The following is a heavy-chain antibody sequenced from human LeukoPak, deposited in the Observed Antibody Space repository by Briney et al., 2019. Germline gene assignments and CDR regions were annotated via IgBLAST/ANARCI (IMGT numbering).Heavy chain of an antibody. V-gene: IGHV3-30*18. J-gene: IGHJ5*02. D-gene: IGHD6-19*01. CDR3: AKDNPWVGRQWLVRSWFDP. CDR2: ISYDGSNK. CDR1: GFTFSSYG. Sequence: GGSLRLSCAASGFTFSSYGMHWVRQAPGKGLEWVALISYDGSNKYYADSVKGRFTISRDNSKNTLYLQMKSLRAEDTAEYYCAKDNPWVGRQWLVRSWFDPWGQGALVTVSS.